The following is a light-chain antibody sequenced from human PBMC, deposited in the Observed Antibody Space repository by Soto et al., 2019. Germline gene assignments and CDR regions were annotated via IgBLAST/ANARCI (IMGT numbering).Light chain of an antibody. CDR2: EVS. J-gene: IGLJ1*01. CDR1: SSDVGGYNY. Sequence: QSVLTQPPSASGSPGQSVTISCTGTSSDVGGYNYVSWYQQHPGKAPKLMIYEVSKWPSGVPDRFSGSKSGNTASLTVSGLQDEDEADYYCSSYAGSNNWNFGTGTKLTVL. V-gene: IGLV2-8*01. CDR3: SSYAGSNNWN.